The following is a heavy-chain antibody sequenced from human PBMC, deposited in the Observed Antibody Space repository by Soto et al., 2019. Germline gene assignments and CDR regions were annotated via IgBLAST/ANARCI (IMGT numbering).Heavy chain of an antibody. D-gene: IGHD3-22*01. CDR1: GFTFSSDA. CDR2: ISGSGGST. Sequence: PGGSLRLSCAASGFTFSSDAMSWVRQAPGKGLEWVSAISGSGGSTYYADSVKGRFTISRDNSKNTLYLQMNSLRAEDTAVYYCAKDSVTSYYYDSSGYFFDYWGQGTLVTVSS. CDR3: AKDSVTSYYYDSSGYFFDY. J-gene: IGHJ4*02. V-gene: IGHV3-23*01.